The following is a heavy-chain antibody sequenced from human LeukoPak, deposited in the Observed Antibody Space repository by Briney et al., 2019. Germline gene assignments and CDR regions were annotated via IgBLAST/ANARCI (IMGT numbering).Heavy chain of an antibody. J-gene: IGHJ4*02. D-gene: IGHD1-26*01. V-gene: IGHV4-61*02. Sequence: PSETLSLTCTVSGVSISSGSYYWRWIRQPAGKGLEWIGRIYTSGSTNYNPSLKRRVTISVDTSKNQFSLKLSSVTAADTAVYYCARSQYSGSYYSVGYWGQGTLVTVSS. CDR3: ARSQYSGSYYSVGY. CDR1: GVSISSGSYY. CDR2: IYTSGST.